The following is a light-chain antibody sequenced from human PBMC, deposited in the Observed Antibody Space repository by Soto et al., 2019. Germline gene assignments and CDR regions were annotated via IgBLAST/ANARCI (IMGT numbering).Light chain of an antibody. J-gene: IGKJ1*01. V-gene: IGKV1-39*01. CDR3: QQTCKTPHT. Sequence: DIQLTQFQTSLSASVGDSVPISSRASQTISSYLNWYQQQPGKAPKLLIYSASNLQTGVPSRFSGSGSGTDYTLTISSLQPADFATYYCQQTCKTPHTFGQGTKVDIK. CDR2: SAS. CDR1: QTISSY.